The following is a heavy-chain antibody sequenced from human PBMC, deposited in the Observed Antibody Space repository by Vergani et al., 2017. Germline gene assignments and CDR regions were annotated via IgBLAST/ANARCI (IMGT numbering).Heavy chain of an antibody. Sequence: EVQLVQSGAEVKKPGESLKISCKGSGYSFTNYWIGWVRQMPGKGLEWMGIMYTGESDTRYSPSFQGQVTISADKSINTAYLHWSSLKASDTAMYYCARPRSASLGYYFDCWGQGTLVTVSS. CDR2: MYTGESDT. V-gene: IGHV5-51*03. D-gene: IGHD6-6*01. CDR3: ARPRSASLGYYFDC. J-gene: IGHJ4*02. CDR1: GYSFTNYW.